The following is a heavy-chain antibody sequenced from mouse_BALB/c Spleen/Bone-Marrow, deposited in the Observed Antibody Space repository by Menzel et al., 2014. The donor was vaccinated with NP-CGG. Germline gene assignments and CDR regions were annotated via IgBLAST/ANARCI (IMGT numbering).Heavy chain of an antibody. J-gene: IGHJ3*01. D-gene: IGHD1-2*01. CDR3: ARGNGYGFLWFAY. Sequence: QVHVKQSGAELAKPGASVKMSCKASGYAFTSYWMHWVKQRPGQGLEWIGYINPSTGYTEYNQKFKDKATLTADKSSSTAFMQLRTLTSEDSAVYYCARGNGYGFLWFAYWGQGTLVTVSA. V-gene: IGHV1-7*01. CDR2: INPSTGYT. CDR1: GYAFTSYW.